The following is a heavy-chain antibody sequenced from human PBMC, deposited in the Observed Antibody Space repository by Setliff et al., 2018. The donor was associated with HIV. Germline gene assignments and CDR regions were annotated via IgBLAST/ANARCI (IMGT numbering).Heavy chain of an antibody. Sequence: SETLSLTCAVYGGSFSGYYWNWIRQPPGKGLEWIGEKHHSGSSNYNPSLKSRVTMLVDASKNQFSLKLSSLTAADTAVYYCARRHDSSASFFDLWGQGTLVTVSS. CDR3: ARRHDSSASFFDL. CDR2: KHHSGSS. V-gene: IGHV4-34*01. J-gene: IGHJ4*02. D-gene: IGHD3-22*01. CDR1: GGSFSGYY.